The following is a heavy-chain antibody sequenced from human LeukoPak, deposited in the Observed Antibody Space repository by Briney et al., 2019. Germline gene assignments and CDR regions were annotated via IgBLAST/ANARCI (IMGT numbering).Heavy chain of an antibody. CDR2: IIPIFGTT. Sequence: SVKVSCKASGYTFTSYAMNWVRQAPGQGLEWMGGIIPIFGTTNYAQKFQDRVTITADKSTSTAYMELSSLRSEDTAVYYCARVVGLTGYSSSWHSGYYYYMDVWGKGTTVTVSS. J-gene: IGHJ6*03. D-gene: IGHD6-13*01. V-gene: IGHV1-69*06. CDR3: ARVVGLTGYSSSWHSGYYYYMDV. CDR1: GYTFTSYA.